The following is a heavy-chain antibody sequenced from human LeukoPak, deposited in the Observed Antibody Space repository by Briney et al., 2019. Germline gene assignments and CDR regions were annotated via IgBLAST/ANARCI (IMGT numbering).Heavy chain of an antibody. CDR1: GFIFSSYG. CDR3: ARDPAGPRGWFDP. J-gene: IGHJ5*02. CDR2: ISGSGGST. V-gene: IGHV3-23*01. Sequence: GGSLRLSCAASGFIFSSYGMHWVRQDPGKGLEWVSAISGSGGSTYYADSVKGRFTISRDNSKNTLYLQMNSLRAEDTAVYYCARDPAGPRGWFDPWGQGTLVTVSS.